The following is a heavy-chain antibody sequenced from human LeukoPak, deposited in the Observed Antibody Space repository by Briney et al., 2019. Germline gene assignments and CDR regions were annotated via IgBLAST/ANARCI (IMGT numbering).Heavy chain of an antibody. D-gene: IGHD1-1*01. CDR1: GFTFSSYS. V-gene: IGHV3-21*01. CDR2: ISSTSTYI. CDR3: ARVRATETTRTSDFDY. J-gene: IGHJ4*02. Sequence: GGSLRLSCAASGFTFSSYSMKWVRQAPGKGLEWVSSISSTSTYIYYADAVKGRFTVSRDNAKSSVYLQMNSLRAEDTALYYCARVRATETTRTSDFDYWGQGTLVTVSS.